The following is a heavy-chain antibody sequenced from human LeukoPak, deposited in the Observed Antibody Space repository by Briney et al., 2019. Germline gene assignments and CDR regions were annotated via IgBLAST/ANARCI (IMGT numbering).Heavy chain of an antibody. CDR2: IWYGGSNK. D-gene: IGHD5-12*01. Sequence: GRSLRLSCAASGFTFSSYGMHWVRQAPGKGLEWVAVIWYGGSNKYYADSVKGRFTISRDNSKNTLYLQMNSLRAEDTAVYYCARERLGGYFDYWGQGTLVTVSS. CDR1: GFTFSSYG. CDR3: ARERLGGYFDY. J-gene: IGHJ4*02. V-gene: IGHV3-33*01.